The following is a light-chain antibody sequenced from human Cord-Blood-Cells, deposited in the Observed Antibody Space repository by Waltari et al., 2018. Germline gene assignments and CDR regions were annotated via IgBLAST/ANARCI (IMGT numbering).Light chain of an antibody. V-gene: IGLV2-23*01. J-gene: IGLJ3*02. Sequence: QSALTQPASVSGSPGPSITISCTGTSSAVGSYNLVSWYQQHPGKAPKLMVYEGSKRPAGVCNRFSGSKSGNTAFPAISGLQAEDEAYYYCSSYAGSSTWVFGGGTKRTVL. CDR3: SSYAGSSTWV. CDR1: SSAVGSYNL. CDR2: EGS.